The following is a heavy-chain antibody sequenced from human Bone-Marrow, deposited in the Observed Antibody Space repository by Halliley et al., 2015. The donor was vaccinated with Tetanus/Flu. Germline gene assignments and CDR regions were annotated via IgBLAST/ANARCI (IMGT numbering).Heavy chain of an antibody. V-gene: IGHV3-7*03. Sequence: SLRLSCAASGFMFSNYWMNWVRQAPGKGLEWVANINPDGSEKYYVDSVKGRVTISRDNAKNSVHLQMDSLRAEDTAVYYCAREPGNRPGWFGGDCWGQGPLAPVPS. J-gene: IGHJ4*02. CDR1: GFMFSNYW. CDR3: AREPGNRPGWFGGDC. CDR2: INPDGSEK. D-gene: IGHD3-16*01.